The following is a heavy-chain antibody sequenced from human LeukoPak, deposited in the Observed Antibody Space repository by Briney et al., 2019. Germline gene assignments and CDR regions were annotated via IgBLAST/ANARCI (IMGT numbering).Heavy chain of an antibody. D-gene: IGHD6-19*01. Sequence: GESLKISCKGSGYSFTSYWIGWVRQMPGKGLEWMGIIYPGDSDTRYSPSFQGQVTILADKSISTAYLQWSSLRAEDTAVYYCASEYSSGWHRNFDYWGQGTLVTVSS. CDR2: IYPGDSDT. J-gene: IGHJ4*02. CDR1: GYSFTSYW. CDR3: ASEYSSGWHRNFDY. V-gene: IGHV5-51*01.